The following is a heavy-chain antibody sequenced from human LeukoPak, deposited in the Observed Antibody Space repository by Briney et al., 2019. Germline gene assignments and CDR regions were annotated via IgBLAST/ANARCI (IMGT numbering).Heavy chain of an antibody. CDR1: GFSFSIYE. CDR2: ISSSGSII. Sequence: GGSLRLSCAASGFSFSIYEMNWVRQAPGKGLEWVSYISSSGSIILYADSVKGRLTISRDNAKNSLYLQVNSLRAEDMTVYYCVRGPNYYYYYYMDVWGKGTTVTVSS. V-gene: IGHV3-48*03. CDR3: VRGPNYYYYYYMDV. J-gene: IGHJ6*03.